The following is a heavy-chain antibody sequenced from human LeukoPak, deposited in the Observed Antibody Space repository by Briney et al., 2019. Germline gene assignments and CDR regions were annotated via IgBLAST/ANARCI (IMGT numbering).Heavy chain of an antibody. J-gene: IGHJ6*03. Sequence: GGSLRLSCAASGFTVSSNYMSWVRQAPGKGLEWVSVIYSGGSTYYADSVKGRFTISRDNSKNTLYLQMNSLRAEDTAVYYCARDSVATGYYYYYYMDVWGKGTTVTVSS. V-gene: IGHV3-53*01. D-gene: IGHD1-1*01. CDR3: ARDSVATGYYYYYYMDV. CDR1: GFTVSSNY. CDR2: IYSGGST.